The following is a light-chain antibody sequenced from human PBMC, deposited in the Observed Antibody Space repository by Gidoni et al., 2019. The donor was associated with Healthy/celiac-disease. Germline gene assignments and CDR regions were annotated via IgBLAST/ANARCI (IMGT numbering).Light chain of an antibody. CDR1: SSNIGSNT. CDR2: CNN. J-gene: IGLJ3*02. V-gene: IGLV1-44*01. CDR3: AAWDDSLNGFWV. Sequence: QSVLTQPPSASGTPGQRVTISCSGSSSNIGSNTVNWYQQPPGTAPKLLIYCNNQRPSGVPDRFSGSKSGTSASLAISGLQYEDEADYYCAAWDDSLNGFWVFGGGTKLTVL.